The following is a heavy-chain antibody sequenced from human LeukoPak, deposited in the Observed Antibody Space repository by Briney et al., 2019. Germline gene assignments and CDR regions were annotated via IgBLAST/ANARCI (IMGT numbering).Heavy chain of an antibody. D-gene: IGHD3-22*01. V-gene: IGHV4-59*01. J-gene: IGHJ3*02. Sequence: NPSETLSLTCTVSGGSISSYYWSWIRQPPGKGLEWIGYIYYSGSTNYNPSLKSRVTISVDTSKNQFSLKLSSVTAADTAVYYCARLNNYDSSGYYYPVHAFDIWGQGTMVTVSS. CDR3: ARLNNYDSSGYYYPVHAFDI. CDR1: GGSISSYY. CDR2: IYYSGST.